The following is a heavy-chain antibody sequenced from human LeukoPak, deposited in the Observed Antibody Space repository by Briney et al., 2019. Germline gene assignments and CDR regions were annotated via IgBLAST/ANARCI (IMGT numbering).Heavy chain of an antibody. J-gene: IGHJ5*02. CDR1: GGSISSGGYN. CDR2: IYYSGST. Sequence: SQTLSLTCTVSGGSISSGGYNWSWIRQHQGKGLEWIGYIYYSGSTYYNPSLKSRVTISVDTSKNQFSLKLSSVTASDTAVYYCAREVVPAAIRDLRWFDPWGQGTLVTVSS. V-gene: IGHV4-31*03. CDR3: AREVVPAAIRDLRWFDP. D-gene: IGHD2-2*01.